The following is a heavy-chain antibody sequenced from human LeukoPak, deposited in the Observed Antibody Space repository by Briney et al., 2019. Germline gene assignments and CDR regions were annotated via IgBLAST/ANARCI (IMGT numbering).Heavy chain of an antibody. CDR1: GFTFDDYA. V-gene: IGHV3-9*01. CDR3: AKGVRITMVRGAFDI. J-gene: IGHJ3*02. Sequence: GGSLRLSCAASGFTFDDYAMHWVRQTPGKGLEWVSGISWNSGSIAYAASVKGGFTISRDNAKNSLYLQMNSLRAEDTALYYCAKGVRITMVRGAFDIWGQGTMVTVSS. CDR2: ISWNSGSI. D-gene: IGHD3-10*01.